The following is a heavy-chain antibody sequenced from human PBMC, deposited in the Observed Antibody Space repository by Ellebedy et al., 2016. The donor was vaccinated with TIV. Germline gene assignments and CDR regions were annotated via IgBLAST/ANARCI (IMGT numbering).Heavy chain of an antibody. Sequence: GESLKISCAASGFTFSSYGMHWVRQAPGKGLEWVAVIWYDGSNKYYADSVKGRFTISRDNSKNTLYLQMNSLRAEDTAVYYCAREPMVRGVIRRGHAMDVWGQGTTVTVSS. V-gene: IGHV3-33*01. CDR3: AREPMVRGVIRRGHAMDV. CDR2: IWYDGSNK. D-gene: IGHD3-10*01. CDR1: GFTFSSYG. J-gene: IGHJ6*02.